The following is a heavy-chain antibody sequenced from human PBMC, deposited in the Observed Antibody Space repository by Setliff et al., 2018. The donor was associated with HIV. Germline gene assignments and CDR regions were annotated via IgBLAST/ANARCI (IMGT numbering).Heavy chain of an antibody. D-gene: IGHD3-3*01. CDR3: LLWTGYYTYWFFDL. Sequence: KASETLSLTCAVSGYSISSGYYWGWIRQPPGKGLEWIGNIYHSGSTYYNPSLKSRVAISVDTSKNQFSLKLSSVTAADTAVYYCLLWTGYYTYWFFDLWGRGALVT. CDR2: IYHSGST. J-gene: IGHJ2*01. V-gene: IGHV4-38-2*01. CDR1: GYSISSGYY.